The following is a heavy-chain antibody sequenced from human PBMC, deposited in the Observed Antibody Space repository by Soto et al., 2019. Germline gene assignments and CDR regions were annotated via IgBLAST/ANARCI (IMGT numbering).Heavy chain of an antibody. CDR2: IWYDGSNK. J-gene: IGHJ4*02. CDR1: GFTFSSYG. V-gene: IGHV3-33*01. Sequence: PGGSLRLSCAASGFTFSSYGMHWVRQAPGKGLEWVAVIWYDGSNKYYADSVKGRFTISRDNSKNTLYLQMNSLRAEDTAVYYCARDHTNYYDSSGYSSLGYWGQGTLVTVSS. CDR3: ARDHTNYYDSSGYSSLGY. D-gene: IGHD3-22*01.